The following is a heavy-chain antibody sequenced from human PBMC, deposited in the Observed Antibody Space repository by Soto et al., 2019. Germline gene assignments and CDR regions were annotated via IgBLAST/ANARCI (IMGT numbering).Heavy chain of an antibody. CDR3: AKESLGRGIDY. Sequence: EVLLLDSGGGLVQPGGSLRLSCAASGFTFSNYAMTCVRQGPGKGPEGISTVHNGGGGTYYADSVKGRFTISRDNSKNTLYLQVSSLRAEDTAVYYCAKESLGRGIDYWGQGILVTVSS. V-gene: IGHV3-23*01. D-gene: IGHD3-10*01. CDR1: GFTFSNYA. J-gene: IGHJ4*02. CDR2: VHNGGGGT.